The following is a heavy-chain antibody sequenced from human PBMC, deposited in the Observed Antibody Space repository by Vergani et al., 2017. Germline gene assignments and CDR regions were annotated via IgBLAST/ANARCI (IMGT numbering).Heavy chain of an antibody. V-gene: IGHV4-34*01. CDR3: ARVNTETNGHLYYYYYMDV. CDR1: GGSFTSYH. CDR2: IEHTGRP. Sequence: QVQLQQWGGGLLKPSETLSLTCVVNGGSFTSYHCTWIRQSPGEGLEWVGDIEHTGRPDYNPSLKSRLTMSVDKSRNQFSLTLNSVTATDTAIYFCARVNTETNGHLYYYYYMDVWGQGTAVTVS. D-gene: IGHD4-11*01. J-gene: IGHJ6*03.